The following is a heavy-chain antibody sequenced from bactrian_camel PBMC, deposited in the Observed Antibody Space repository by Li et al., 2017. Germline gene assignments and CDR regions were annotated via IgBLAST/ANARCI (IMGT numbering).Heavy chain of an antibody. Sequence: HVQLVESGGGSVQAGGSLRLSCSASGYTHDRYCMAWFRQAPGKEREGIAAIDIDGTTTYAESVKGRFTISQENDKNTVYLQMNNLQVEDTAVYYCEADSPDYDAGWYSSCPNPEFGTWGQGTQVTVS. CDR2: IDIDGTT. V-gene: IGHV3S55*01. CDR1: GYTHDRYC. J-gene: IGHJ6*01. D-gene: IGHD1*01. CDR3: EADSPDYDAGWYSSCPNPEFGT.